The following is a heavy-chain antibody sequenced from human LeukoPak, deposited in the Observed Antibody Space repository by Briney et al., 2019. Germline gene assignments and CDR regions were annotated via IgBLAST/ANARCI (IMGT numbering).Heavy chain of an antibody. CDR2: ISSSSSYI. D-gene: IGHD4-17*01. Sequence: GGSLRLSCAASGFTFSSYSMNWVRRAPGKGLEWVSSISSSSSYIYYADSVKGRFTISRDNAKNSLYLQMNSLRAEDTAVYYCARGNDYGDYQGPYNWFDPWGQGTLVTVSS. J-gene: IGHJ5*02. CDR1: GFTFSSYS. CDR3: ARGNDYGDYQGPYNWFDP. V-gene: IGHV3-21*01.